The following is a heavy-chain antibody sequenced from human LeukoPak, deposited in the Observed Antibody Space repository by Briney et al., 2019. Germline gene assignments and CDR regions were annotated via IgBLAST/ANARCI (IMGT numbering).Heavy chain of an antibody. D-gene: IGHD2-21*02. CDR2: ISSSSSYI. Sequence: GGSLRLSCAASGFTFSSYSMNWVRQAPGKGLEWVSSISSSSSYIYYADSVKGRFTISRDNAKNSLYLQMNSLRAEDTAVYYCARDSYCGGDCYSIDAFGIWGQGTMVTVSS. CDR1: GFTFSSYS. CDR3: ARDSYCGGDCYSIDAFGI. J-gene: IGHJ3*02. V-gene: IGHV3-21*01.